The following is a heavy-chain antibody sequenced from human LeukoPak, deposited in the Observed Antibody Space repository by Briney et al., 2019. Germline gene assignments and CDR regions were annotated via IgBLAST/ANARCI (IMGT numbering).Heavy chain of an antibody. V-gene: IGHV3-48*03. CDR2: ITNSGGTI. CDR3: ARVPQGWHFDY. D-gene: IGHD6-19*01. Sequence: GGSLSLSCAASEFVFSSYEINWVRQAPGKGLEWVSYITNSGGTIYYADSVKGRYTISRDNARNLLYLQMNSLRAEDTAVYYCARVPQGWHFDYWGQGTLVTVST. CDR1: EFVFSSYE. J-gene: IGHJ4*02.